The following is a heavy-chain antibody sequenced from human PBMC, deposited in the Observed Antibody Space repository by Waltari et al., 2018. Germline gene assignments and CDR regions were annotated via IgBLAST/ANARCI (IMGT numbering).Heavy chain of an antibody. V-gene: IGHV3-23*01. Sequence: SWVRQAPGKGLEWVSAISGSGGSTYYADSVKGRFTISRDNSKNTLYLQMNSLRAEDTAVYYCAKRAEGRDGYNYDYWGQGTLVTVSS. CDR2: ISGSGGST. D-gene: IGHD5-12*01. CDR3: AKRAEGRDGYNYDY. J-gene: IGHJ4*02.